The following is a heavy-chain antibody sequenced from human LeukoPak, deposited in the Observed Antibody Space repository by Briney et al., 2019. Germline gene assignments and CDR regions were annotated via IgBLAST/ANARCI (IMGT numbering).Heavy chain of an antibody. V-gene: IGHV3-23*01. J-gene: IGHJ4*02. CDR2: ITGSGAKT. CDR1: GFTSSSYA. Sequence: GGSLRLSCAASGFTSSSYAMSWVRQAPGKGLEWVSSITGSGAKTYYADSVKGRFTISRDDSRRILYLQMNSLRAEDTAVYYCAKGRGLFPSSNDYWGQGTLVTVSS. D-gene: IGHD3-10*01. CDR3: AKGRGLFPSSNDY.